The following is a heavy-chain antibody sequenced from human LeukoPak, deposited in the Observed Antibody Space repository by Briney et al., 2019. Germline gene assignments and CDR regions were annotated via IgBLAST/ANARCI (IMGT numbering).Heavy chain of an antibody. J-gene: IGHJ4*02. CDR2: IRSKANSYAT. CDR1: GFTFSGSA. CDR3: ARAEMATIPHFGY. D-gene: IGHD5-24*01. Sequence: QPGGSLKLSCAASGFTFSGSAMHWVRQASGKGLEWVGCIRSKANSYATAYAASVKGRFTISRDDSKNTAYLQMNSLKTEDTAVYYCARAEMATIPHFGYWGQGTLVTVSS. V-gene: IGHV3-73*01.